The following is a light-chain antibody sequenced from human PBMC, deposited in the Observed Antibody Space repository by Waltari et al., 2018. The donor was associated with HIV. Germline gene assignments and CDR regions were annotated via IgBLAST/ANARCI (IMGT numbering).Light chain of an antibody. CDR2: LDS. Sequence: DFVMSQSPLFLPVTPGEPASISCRSSPSLLYSNGSKYVDWYLQKPGQSPQLLLYLDSDRASGVRDRCTGRGSGTDFTLKINRVEAEDVAVCYCMQTLQTPPTFGQGTKLEI. V-gene: IGKV2-28*01. CDR1: PSLLYSNGSKY. J-gene: IGKJ2*01. CDR3: MQTLQTPPT.